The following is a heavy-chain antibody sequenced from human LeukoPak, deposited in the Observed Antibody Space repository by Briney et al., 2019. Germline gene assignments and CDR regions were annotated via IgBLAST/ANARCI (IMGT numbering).Heavy chain of an antibody. CDR3: ARDGGTSSYYYYYYMDV. V-gene: IGHV1-2*02. J-gene: IGHJ6*03. D-gene: IGHD6-6*01. CDR2: INPNRGDT. CDR1: GYTFTGYY. Sequence: ASVKVSCKASGYTFTGYYMHWVRQAPGQGLEWMGWINPNRGDTSFAQQFQGRVTMTRDTSINTAYMELSSLKSDDTAVYYCARDGGTSSYYYYYYMDVWGKGTTVTVSS.